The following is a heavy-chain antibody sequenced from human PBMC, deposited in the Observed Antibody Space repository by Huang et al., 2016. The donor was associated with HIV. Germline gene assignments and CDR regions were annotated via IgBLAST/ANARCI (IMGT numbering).Heavy chain of an antibody. CDR3: ARTKGEFDF. V-gene: IGHV1-18*04. CDR2: ISGDNGST. J-gene: IGHJ4*02. Sequence: QIHLVQSGPEVKQPGASVKVSCKASGYKFHIYEITWVRQTPGQGLEWMGVISGDNGSTRFAQKFQDRLTMTTAVSTSTAYLELRSLRLDDTAVYYCARTKGEFDFWGQGALVTVSS. CDR1: GYKFHIYE. D-gene: IGHD3-16*01.